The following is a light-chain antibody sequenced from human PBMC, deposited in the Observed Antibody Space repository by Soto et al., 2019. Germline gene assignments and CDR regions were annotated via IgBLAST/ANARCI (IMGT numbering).Light chain of an antibody. Sequence: QSALTQPASVSGSPGQSITISCTGTNSDVGGYDYVSWYQQHPGKAPKLLIYDVSKRPSGLSNRFSGSKSGNTASLTISGLLTEDEADYYCSSFTASTTWVFGGGTQLTVL. CDR1: NSDVGGYDY. CDR2: DVS. V-gene: IGLV2-14*03. J-gene: IGLJ3*02. CDR3: SSFTASTTWV.